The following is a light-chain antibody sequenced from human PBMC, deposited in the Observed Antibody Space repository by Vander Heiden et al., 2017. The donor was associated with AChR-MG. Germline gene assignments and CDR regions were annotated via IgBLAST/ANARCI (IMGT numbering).Light chain of an antibody. CDR3: SSYAGSNNYV. V-gene: IGLV2-8*01. J-gene: IGLJ1*01. CDR1: SSDVGGYKY. CDR2: EVN. Sequence: QSALTQPPPASGSPGPSVTISCTGTSSDVGGYKYVSWYQQHPGKAPKVMIYEVNKRPSGVPDRFSGSKSGNTASLTVSGLQDEDEADYYCSSYAGSNNYVFGTGTKVTVL.